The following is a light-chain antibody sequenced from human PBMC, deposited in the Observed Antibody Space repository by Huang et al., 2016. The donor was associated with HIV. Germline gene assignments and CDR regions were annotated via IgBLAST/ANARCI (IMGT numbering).Light chain of an antibody. Sequence: EIVMTQSPATLSVSPGERATLPCRASQSVSSNLAWYQQKPGQAPRLLIYGASTRAPGIPARFSDSGSGTEFTLTISSLQSEDFAIYYCQQYNNWPRTFGQGTKVEIK. CDR3: QQYNNWPRT. CDR1: QSVSSN. J-gene: IGKJ1*01. CDR2: GAS. V-gene: IGKV3-15*01.